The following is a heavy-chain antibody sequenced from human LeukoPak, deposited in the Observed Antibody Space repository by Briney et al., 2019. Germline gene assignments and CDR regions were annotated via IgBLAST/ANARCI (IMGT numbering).Heavy chain of an antibody. CDR1: GYTFTSYA. V-gene: IGHV7-4-1*02. Sequence: ASVKVSCKASGYTFTSYAMNWVRQAPGQGLEWMGWINTNTGNPTYAQGFTGRFVFSLDTSVSTAYLQISSLKAEDTAVYYCANSHSHYDFWSGYYNWFDPWGQGTLVTVSS. J-gene: IGHJ5*02. CDR2: INTNTGNP. D-gene: IGHD3-3*01. CDR3: ANSHSHYDFWSGYYNWFDP.